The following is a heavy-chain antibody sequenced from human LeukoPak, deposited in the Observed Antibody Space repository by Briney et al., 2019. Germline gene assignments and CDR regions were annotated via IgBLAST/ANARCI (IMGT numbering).Heavy chain of an antibody. CDR3: AREMGSIYFDY. CDR2: VSYDGSNK. D-gene: IGHD3-10*01. CDR1: GFSFSSYG. Sequence: GGSLRLSCTASGFSFSSYGIHWVRQTPGKGLEWVALVSYDGSNKDYTDSMKGRFTISRDNSKNTVYLQINSLRAEDTAVYYCAREMGSIYFDYWGQGTLVTVSS. J-gene: IGHJ4*02. V-gene: IGHV3-33*01.